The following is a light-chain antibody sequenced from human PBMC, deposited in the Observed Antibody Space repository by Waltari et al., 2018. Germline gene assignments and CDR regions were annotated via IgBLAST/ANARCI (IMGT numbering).Light chain of an antibody. V-gene: IGLV2-23*02. CDR1: SSDVGSYNL. J-gene: IGLJ2*01. CDR3: CSYAGSSIHVV. CDR2: EVS. Sequence: QSALTQPASVSGSPGQSITISCTGTSSDVGSYNLVSWYQQHPGKAPNLMIYEVSKRPSGVSNRFSGSKSGNTASLTISGLQAEDEADYYCCSYAGSSIHVVFGGGTKLTVL.